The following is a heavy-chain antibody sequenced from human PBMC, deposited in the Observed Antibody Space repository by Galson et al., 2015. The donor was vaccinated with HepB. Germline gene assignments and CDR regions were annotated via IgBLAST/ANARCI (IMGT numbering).Heavy chain of an antibody. V-gene: IGHV3-48*04. CDR1: GFTFSSYS. J-gene: IGHJ4*02. CDR2: ISSSSSTI. CDR3: ARIGYSGYDHLDY. Sequence: SLRLSCAASGFTFSSYSMNWVCQAPGKGLEWVSYISSSSSTIYYADSVKGRFTISRDNAKHSLYLQVNSLRAEDTAVYYCARIGYSGYDHLDYWGQGTLVTVSS. D-gene: IGHD5-12*01.